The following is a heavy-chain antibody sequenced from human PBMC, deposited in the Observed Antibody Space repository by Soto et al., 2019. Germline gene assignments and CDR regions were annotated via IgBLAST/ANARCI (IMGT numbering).Heavy chain of an antibody. D-gene: IGHD1-1*01. Sequence: GGSLRLSCAASGFTISTHGMHCVRQAPGKGLEWVAVISYDGSNKYYADSVKGRFSISRDNSKSTLYLQMNSLRTEDTAVYYCAKGLNWNPESADYWGQGTLVTVSS. V-gene: IGHV3-30*18. CDR1: GFTISTHG. CDR3: AKGLNWNPESADY. CDR2: ISYDGSNK. J-gene: IGHJ4*02.